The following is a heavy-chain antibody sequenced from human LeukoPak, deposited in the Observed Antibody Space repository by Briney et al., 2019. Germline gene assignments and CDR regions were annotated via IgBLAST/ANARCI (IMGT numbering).Heavy chain of an antibody. CDR3: AKFSYGDYVA. J-gene: IGHJ5*02. D-gene: IGHD4-17*01. Sequence: GGSLRLSCAASGFTFNDYTMNWVRQAPGKGLEWVSYIGTTGSTTYYADSVKGRFTISRDNSKNTLSLQMNSLRPDDTAVYYCAKFSYGDYVAWGQGTLVIVSS. CDR1: GFTFNDYT. CDR2: IGTTGSTT. V-gene: IGHV3-48*01.